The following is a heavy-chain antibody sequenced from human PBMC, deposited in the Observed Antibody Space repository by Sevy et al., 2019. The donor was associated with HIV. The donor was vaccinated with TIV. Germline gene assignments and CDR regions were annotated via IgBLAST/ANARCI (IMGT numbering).Heavy chain of an antibody. Sequence: GESLKISCKGSGHTFTNDWIGWVRQMPGKGLGWMGIIFVGDSDTRYSPSFQGQVIISANKSIGTVYLQWITLKASDTVMYYCARPPDYWGQGTLVTVSS. CDR1: GHTFTNDW. CDR2: IFVGDSDT. V-gene: IGHV5-51*01. CDR3: ARPPDY. J-gene: IGHJ4*02.